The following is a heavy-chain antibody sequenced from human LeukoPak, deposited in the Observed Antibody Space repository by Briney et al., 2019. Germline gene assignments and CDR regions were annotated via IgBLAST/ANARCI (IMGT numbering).Heavy chain of an antibody. Sequence: SETLSLTCSVSGSSINSVSYWAWIRQSPGKGLEWIGSLSRSGATYYNPSLTSRLSTSVDTSNNRFSLTLRSVTAADTAVYYCARVGRSNSPYDYWGPGTLVTVSS. V-gene: IGHV4-38-2*02. J-gene: IGHJ4*02. CDR1: GSSINSVSY. D-gene: IGHD2/OR15-2a*01. CDR3: ARVGRSNSPYDY. CDR2: LSRSGAT.